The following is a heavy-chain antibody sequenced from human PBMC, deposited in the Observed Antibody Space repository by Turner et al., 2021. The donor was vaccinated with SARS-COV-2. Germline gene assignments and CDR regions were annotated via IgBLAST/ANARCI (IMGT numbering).Heavy chain of an antibody. CDR2: ISWNSGSI. CDR3: AKDRATGYYYYGMDV. V-gene: IGHV3-9*01. D-gene: IGHD5-12*01. J-gene: IGHJ6*02. CDR1: GFTFDDYA. Sequence: EVQLVESGGGLVQRGRYLRPSCAASGFTFDDYAMHWVRQATGKGLEWVSGISWNSGSIGYADSVKGRFTISRDNAKNSLYLQMNSLRAEDTALYYCAKDRATGYYYYGMDVWGQGTTVTVSS.